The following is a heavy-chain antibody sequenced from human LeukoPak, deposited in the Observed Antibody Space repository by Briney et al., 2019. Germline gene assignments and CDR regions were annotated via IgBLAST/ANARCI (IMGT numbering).Heavy chain of an antibody. CDR1: GYTFTAYY. Sequence: ASVKVSCKASGYTFTAYYVHWVRQAPGQGLEWMGWINPTSGGTDYPQKFQGRVTMTGDTSISTAYMELSRLRSGDTAVYFCARGPYGGNSYFDYWGQGTLVTVSS. J-gene: IGHJ4*02. D-gene: IGHD4-23*01. CDR3: ARGPYGGNSYFDY. CDR2: INPTSGGT. V-gene: IGHV1-2*02.